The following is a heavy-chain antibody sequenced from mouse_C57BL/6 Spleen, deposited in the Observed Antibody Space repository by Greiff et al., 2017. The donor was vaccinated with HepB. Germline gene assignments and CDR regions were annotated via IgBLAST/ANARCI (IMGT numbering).Heavy chain of an antibody. CDR1: GYTFTSYW. Sequence: QVQLQQPGAELVRPGTSVKLSCKASGYTFTSYWMHWVKQRPGQGLEWIGVIDPSDSYTNYNQKFKGKATLTVDTSSSTAYMQLSSLTSEDSAVYYCARQGLLQTWFAYWGQGTLVTVSA. V-gene: IGHV1-59*01. CDR2: IDPSDSYT. J-gene: IGHJ3*01. CDR3: ARQGLLQTWFAY. D-gene: IGHD1-1*01.